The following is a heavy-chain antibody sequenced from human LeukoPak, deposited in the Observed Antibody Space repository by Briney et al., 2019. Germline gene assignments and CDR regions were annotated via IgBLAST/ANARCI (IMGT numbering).Heavy chain of an antibody. V-gene: IGHV3-23*01. D-gene: IGHD3-10*01. Sequence: GGSLRLSCVVSGISLSNYAMTWVRQAPGKGLEWVSDISERGGSTTYADSVKSRFTISRDTSLNTLYLQMNNLRAEDTAVYFCAKRGVVIRGLLVIGYHQEAYHYDFWGQGVLVTVSS. CDR1: GISLSNYA. CDR3: AKRGVVIRGLLVIGYHQEAYHYDF. CDR2: ISERGGST. J-gene: IGHJ4*02.